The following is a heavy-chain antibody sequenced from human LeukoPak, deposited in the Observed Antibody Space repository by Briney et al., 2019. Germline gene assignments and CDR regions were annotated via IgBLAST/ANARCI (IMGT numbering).Heavy chain of an antibody. J-gene: IGHJ4*02. CDR1: GFPFSSYW. Sequence: GRSLRLSCAASGFPFSSYWMHWGRHAPGKWIGWVSRIKMDGSRTTYPDTVKSRFKTSRHNALTTLNLQMNSLRAQHTAVYSSARLWGGSTFDYWGQGTLVTVSS. D-gene: IGHD3-16*01. CDR3: ARLWGGSTFDY. V-gene: IGHV3-74*01. CDR2: IKMDGSRT.